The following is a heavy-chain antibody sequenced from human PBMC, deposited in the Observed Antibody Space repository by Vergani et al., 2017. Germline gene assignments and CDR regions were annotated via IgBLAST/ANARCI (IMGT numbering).Heavy chain of an antibody. J-gene: IGHJ6*02. D-gene: IGHD6-19*01. Sequence: QVQLVESGGGVVQPGRSLRLSCAASGFTFSSYGMHWVRQAPGKGLEWVAVIWYDGSNKYYADSVKGRFTISRDNSKNTLYLQMNSLRAEDTAVYYCAREXAVAGESSFYYYYGMDVWGQGTTVTVSS. CDR2: IWYDGSNK. CDR3: AREXAVAGESSFYYYYGMDV. CDR1: GFTFSSYG. V-gene: IGHV3-33*01.